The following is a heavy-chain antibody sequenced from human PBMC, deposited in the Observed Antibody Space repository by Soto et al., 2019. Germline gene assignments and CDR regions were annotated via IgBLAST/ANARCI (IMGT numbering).Heavy chain of an antibody. Sequence: EEQLLRLGGGLAQPGGPLGLPVVASEFTFGSIWWTWVGQAPGKGLGWVANIKQVGSDIHYLDSVKGRFTFSRDNVKNSLYLQMNSLRAEDTAVYYCARDHSYYSGGRWYDRLDVWGQGTTVAVSS. CDR1: EFTFGSIW. J-gene: IGHJ6*02. CDR3: ARDHSYYSGGRWYDRLDV. CDR2: IKQVGSDI. V-gene: IGHV3-7*01. D-gene: IGHD2-15*01.